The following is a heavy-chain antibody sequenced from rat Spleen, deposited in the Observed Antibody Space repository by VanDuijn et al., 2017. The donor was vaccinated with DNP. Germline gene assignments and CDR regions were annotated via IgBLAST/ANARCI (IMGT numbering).Heavy chain of an antibody. D-gene: IGHD1-1*01. Sequence: EVQLVESGGGLVQPGNSLKLSCAASGFTFSDYAMAWVRQSPKKGLEWVATIIYDGSSTYYRDSVKGRFTISRDNAKSTLYLHMNSLRSEDTATYYCATRDSGEDSFPFWGQGTLVTVSS. CDR3: ATRDSGEDSFPF. CDR1: GFTFSDYA. V-gene: IGHV5S10*01. CDR2: IIYDGSST. J-gene: IGHJ3*01.